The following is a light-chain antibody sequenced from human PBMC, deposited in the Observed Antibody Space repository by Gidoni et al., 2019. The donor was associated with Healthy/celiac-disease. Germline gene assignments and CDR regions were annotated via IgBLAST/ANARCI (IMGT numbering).Light chain of an antibody. CDR1: QDISNY. V-gene: IGKV1-33*01. J-gene: IGKJ4*01. CDR3: QQYDNLPLT. CDR2: DAS. Sequence: DIQMSQSPSSLSASVGDRVTITCQASQDISNYLNWYQQKPGIAPKLLIYDASNLETGGPARFSGSGSGTDFTFTISSLQPEDIATYYCQQYDNLPLTFGGGTKVEIK.